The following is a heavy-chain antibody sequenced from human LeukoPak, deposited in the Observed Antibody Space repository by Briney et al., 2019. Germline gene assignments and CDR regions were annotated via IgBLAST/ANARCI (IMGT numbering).Heavy chain of an antibody. V-gene: IGHV6-1*01. CDR2: TYYRSKWYN. D-gene: IGHD6-19*01. CDR3: ARGGGKIAVAGYYFDY. CDR1: GDSVSSNSAA. Sequence: SQTLSLTCAISGDSVSSNSAAWNWIRQSPSRGLEWLGRTYYRSKWYNDYAVSVKSRITINPDTSKNQFSLQLNSVTPEDTAVYYCARGGGKIAVAGYYFDYWGQGTLVTVSS. J-gene: IGHJ4*02.